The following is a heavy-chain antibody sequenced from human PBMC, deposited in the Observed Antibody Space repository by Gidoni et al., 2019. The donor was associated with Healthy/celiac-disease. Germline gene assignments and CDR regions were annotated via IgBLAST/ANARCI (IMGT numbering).Heavy chain of an antibody. J-gene: IGHJ3*02. Sequence: QVQLQESGPGLVKPSQTLSLTCIVSGGSISSGGYYWSWIRQHPGKGLEWIGYIYYSGSTYYNPSLKSRVTISVDTSKNQFSLKLSSVTAADTAVYYCARVLPSRSSGRWCAFDIWGQGTMVTVSS. CDR3: ARVLPSRSSGRWCAFDI. D-gene: IGHD6-19*01. CDR1: GGSISSGGYY. CDR2: IYYSGST. V-gene: IGHV4-31*03.